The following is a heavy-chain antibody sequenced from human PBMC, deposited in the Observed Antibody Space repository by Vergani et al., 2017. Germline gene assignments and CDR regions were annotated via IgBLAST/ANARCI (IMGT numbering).Heavy chain of an antibody. D-gene: IGHD3-16*01. CDR1: GFTLSNYD. J-gene: IGHJ4*02. V-gene: IGHV3-30*02. CDR3: AKHFRGWGMDY. CDR2: MQFDGSNQ. Sequence: QVQLVESGGGVVQRGGSLRLSWATAGFTLSNYDMQWIRQGPGKGLEFVAFMQFDGSNQYYADSVKGRFTLSRDFSKNTLDLQMNSLRTDDTATYYCAKHFRGWGMDYWGQGTQVIVSS.